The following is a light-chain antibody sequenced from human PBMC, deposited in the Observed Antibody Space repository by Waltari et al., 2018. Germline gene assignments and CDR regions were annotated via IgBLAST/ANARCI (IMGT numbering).Light chain of an antibody. CDR3: QQYDNLPLT. CDR2: DAS. J-gene: IGKJ4*01. Sequence: DIQMTQSPSSLSASVGDRVTITCQASQDISNYLNWYQQKPGKAPKLLIYDASNLETGAPSRFSGSGSGTEFTFTISSLQPEYIATYYCQQYDNLPLTFGGGTKVEIK. CDR1: QDISNY. V-gene: IGKV1-33*01.